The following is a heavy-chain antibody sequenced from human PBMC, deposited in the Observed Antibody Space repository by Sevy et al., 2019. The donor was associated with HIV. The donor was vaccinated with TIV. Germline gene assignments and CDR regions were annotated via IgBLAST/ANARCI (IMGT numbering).Heavy chain of an antibody. J-gene: IGHJ4*02. CDR2: IDIAGSTI. V-gene: IGHV3-48*03. Sequence: GGSLRLSCVGSGFTFSSFEMNWVRQAPGKGPERVAYIDIAGSTIYYAESVKGRFTISRDNAKNSLYLRMNGLTADDTAVYYCAREYRGSGSYYEDLWGQGTLVTVSS. D-gene: IGHD3-10*01. CDR1: GFTFSSFE. CDR3: AREYRGSGSYYEDL.